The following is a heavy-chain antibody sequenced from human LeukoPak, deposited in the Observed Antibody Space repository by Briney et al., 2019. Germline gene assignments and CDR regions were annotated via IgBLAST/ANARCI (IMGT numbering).Heavy chain of an antibody. CDR2: IYYSGST. J-gene: IGHJ4*02. CDR1: GGSLSSGGYY. Sequence: SETLSLTCTVSGGSLSSGGYYWSWIRQHPGKGLEWVGYIYYSGSTYYNPSLKRRVTISVDTCKNQFSLKLSSVTAADTAVYYCARGDETYYYDSSGSYFDYWGQGTLVTVSS. V-gene: IGHV4-31*03. CDR3: ARGDETYYYDSSGSYFDY. D-gene: IGHD3-22*01.